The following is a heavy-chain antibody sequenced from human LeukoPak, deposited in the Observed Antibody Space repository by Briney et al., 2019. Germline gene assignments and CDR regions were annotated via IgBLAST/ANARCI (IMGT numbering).Heavy chain of an antibody. D-gene: IGHD6-13*01. CDR3: ARGSSWYQTNFDY. J-gene: IGHJ4*02. Sequence: KSSETLSLTCIVSGASITTYSWNWLRQSPGKGLEWIGYFSIGGATDYTSSLRSRVTISRDTSTNQFSLKLSSVTAADTAVYYCARGSSWYQTNFDYWGQGTLVTVSS. V-gene: IGHV4-59*12. CDR2: FSIGGAT. CDR1: GASITTYS.